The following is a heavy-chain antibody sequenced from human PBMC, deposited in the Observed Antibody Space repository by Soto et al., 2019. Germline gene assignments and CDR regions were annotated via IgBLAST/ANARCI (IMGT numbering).Heavy chain of an antibody. V-gene: IGHV4-34*01. CDR3: ARGRYCSGGSCLGAHHY. CDR2: INHSGST. CDR1: GGSFSGYY. J-gene: IGHJ4*02. D-gene: IGHD2-15*01. Sequence: QVQLQQRGAGLLKPSETLSLTCAVYGGSFSGYYWSWIRQPPGKGLEWIGEINHSGSTNYNPSLKSRVTISVDTSKNQFSLKLSSVTAADTAVYYCARGRYCSGGSCLGAHHYWGQGTLVTVSS.